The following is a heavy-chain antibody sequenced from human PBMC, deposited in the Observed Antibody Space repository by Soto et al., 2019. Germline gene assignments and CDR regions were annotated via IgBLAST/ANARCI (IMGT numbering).Heavy chain of an antibody. CDR1: GGTFSTYA. Sequence: QVQLVQSGAEAKKPESSVKVSCKAPGGTFSTYAISWVRQAPGQGLEWMGGIIPMFGTANYAQRFQDRVTXTXYESTNTVYLELSSLRSEDTAVYFCASGIQLWLRRINNGYSGWGQGTLVTVSS. V-gene: IGHV1-69*05. J-gene: IGHJ4*02. CDR3: ASGIQLWLRRINNGYSG. D-gene: IGHD5-18*01. CDR2: IIPMFGTA.